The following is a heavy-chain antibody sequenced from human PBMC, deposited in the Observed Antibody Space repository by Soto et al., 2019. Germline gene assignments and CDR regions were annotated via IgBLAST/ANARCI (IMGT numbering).Heavy chain of an antibody. Sequence: PGGSLRLSCAASGFTFSSYAMSWVRQAPGKGLEWVSAISGSGGSTYYADSVKGRFTISRDNSKNTLYLQMNSLRAEDTAVYYCAKDDCSSTSCPNDYWGQGTLVTVSS. V-gene: IGHV3-23*01. D-gene: IGHD2-2*01. CDR1: GFTFSSYA. J-gene: IGHJ4*02. CDR2: ISGSGGST. CDR3: AKDDCSSTSCPNDY.